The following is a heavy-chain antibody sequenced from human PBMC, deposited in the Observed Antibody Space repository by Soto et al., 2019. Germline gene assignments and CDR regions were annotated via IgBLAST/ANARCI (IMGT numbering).Heavy chain of an antibody. CDR1: GGSLSGINW. J-gene: IGHJ4*02. D-gene: IGHD3-16*01. CDR3: ARDRGGLTYAYDY. Sequence: SETLSLTCTVSGGSLSGINWWSWVRQSPGKGLEWIGEIYYRGSTNYNPSLKSRVTISIDKSTNQFSLKLNSVTAADTAVYYCARDRGGLTYAYDYWGQGTLVTVSS. V-gene: IGHV4-4*02. CDR2: IYYRGST.